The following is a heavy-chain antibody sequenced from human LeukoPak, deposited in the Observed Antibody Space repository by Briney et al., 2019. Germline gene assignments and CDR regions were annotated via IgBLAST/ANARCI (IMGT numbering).Heavy chain of an antibody. CDR2: IYYSGST. D-gene: IGHD4-23*01. CDR3: ARESYGGILDY. Sequence: PSETLSLTCTVSGGSISSSSYYWGWIRQPPGKGLEWIGSIYYSGSTYYNPSLKSRVTISVDTSKNQFSLKLSSVTAADTAVYYCARESYGGILDYWGQGTLVTVSS. V-gene: IGHV4-39*07. J-gene: IGHJ4*02. CDR1: GGSISSSSYY.